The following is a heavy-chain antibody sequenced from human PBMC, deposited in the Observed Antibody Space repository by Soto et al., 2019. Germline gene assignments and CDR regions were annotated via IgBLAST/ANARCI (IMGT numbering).Heavy chain of an antibody. Sequence: LRLSGAGSGGTVSNSWWSWVRQAPGEGLEWVGRIKSTTDGGTTDYAAPVKGRFTISRDDSKNTLYLQMNSQKTEDTAVYYCPAGTRGYSYGSESDYWGQGTLVTVSS. CDR3: PAGTRGYSYGSESDY. CDR1: GGTVSNSW. V-gene: IGHV3-15*01. J-gene: IGHJ4*02. CDR2: IKSTTDGGTT. D-gene: IGHD5-18*01.